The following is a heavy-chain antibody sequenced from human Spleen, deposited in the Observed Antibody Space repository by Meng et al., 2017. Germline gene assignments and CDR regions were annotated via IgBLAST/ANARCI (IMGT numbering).Heavy chain of an antibody. J-gene: IGHJ6*02. CDR1: GGSISSYY. CDR2: IYYSGST. V-gene: IGHV4-59*01. D-gene: IGHD5-12*01. CDR3: ARDLGIVAMEGKRYYYYGMDV. Sequence: SETLSLTCTVSGGSISSYYWSWIRQPPGKGLEWIGYIYYSGSTNYNPSLKSRVTISVDTSKNQFSLKQSSVTAADTAVYYCARDLGIVAMEGKRYYYYGMDVWGQGTTVTVSS.